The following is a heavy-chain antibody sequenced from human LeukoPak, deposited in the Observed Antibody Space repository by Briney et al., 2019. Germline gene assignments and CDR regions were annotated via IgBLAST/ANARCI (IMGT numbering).Heavy chain of an antibody. V-gene: IGHV4-39*01. D-gene: IGHD1-26*01. CDR3: ARHGWYGGLPDC. J-gene: IGHJ4*02. CDR1: GGSISSSSYY. Sequence: PSETLPPTCTVSGGSISSSSYYWGWIRQPPGKGLEWIGSIYYSGSTYYNPSLKSRVTISVDTSKNQFSLKLSSVTAADTAVYYCARHGWYGGLPDCWGQGTLVTVSS. CDR2: IYYSGST.